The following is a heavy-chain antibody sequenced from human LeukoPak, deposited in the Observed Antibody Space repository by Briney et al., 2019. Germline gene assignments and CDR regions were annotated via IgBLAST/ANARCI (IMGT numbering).Heavy chain of an antibody. CDR3: ARNYYGSGSYYVE. CDR1: GFTFSTYT. V-gene: IGHV3-21*01. CDR2: ITGGSSYT. Sequence: GGSLRLSCVASGFTFSTYTMNWVRQAPGKGLEWVSSITGGSSYTYYADSVKGRFTISRDDADKALYLQMDSLRAEDTAVYYCARNYYGSGSYYVEWGQGTLVTVSS. J-gene: IGHJ4*02. D-gene: IGHD3-10*01.